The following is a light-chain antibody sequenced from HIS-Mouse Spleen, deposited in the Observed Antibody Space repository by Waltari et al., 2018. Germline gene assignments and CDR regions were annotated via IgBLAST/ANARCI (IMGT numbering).Light chain of an antibody. CDR2: RNN. CDR1: SSNIGSNY. V-gene: IGLV1-47*01. Sequence: QSVLTQPPSASGTPGQRVTISCSGSSSNIGSNYVYWYQQLPGTAPKLLIYRNNQRPSGGPDRCSGSKSGNTASLTISGLQAEDEADYYCSSYTSSSTLVFGGGTKLTVL. CDR3: SSYTSSSTLV. J-gene: IGLJ3*02.